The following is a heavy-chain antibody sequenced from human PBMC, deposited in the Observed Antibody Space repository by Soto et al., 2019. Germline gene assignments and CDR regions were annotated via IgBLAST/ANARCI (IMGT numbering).Heavy chain of an antibody. J-gene: IGHJ4*02. V-gene: IGHV4-30-2*01. Sequence: SETLSLTCAVSGGSISSGGYSWSWIRQPPGKGLEWIGYIYHSGSTYYNPSHKSRVTISVDRSKNQFSLKLSSVTAADTAVYYCARIEVGAAAATGYFDYWGQGTLVTVSS. CDR1: GGSISSGGYS. D-gene: IGHD6-13*01. CDR3: ARIEVGAAAATGYFDY. CDR2: IYHSGST.